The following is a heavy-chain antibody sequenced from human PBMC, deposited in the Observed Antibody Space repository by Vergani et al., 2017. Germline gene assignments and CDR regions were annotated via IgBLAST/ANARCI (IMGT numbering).Heavy chain of an antibody. V-gene: IGHV1-46*01. J-gene: IGHJ6*02. CDR1: GYTFTSYY. D-gene: IGHD6-6*01. CDR2: INPSGGST. Sequence: QVQLVQSGAEVKKPGASVKVSCKASGYTFTSYYMHWVRQAPGQGLEWKGIINPSGGSTSYAQKFQGRVTMTRDTSTSTVYMELSSLRSEDTAVYYCARDLYSSSSRYGMDVWGQGTTVTVSS. CDR3: ARDLYSSSSRYGMDV.